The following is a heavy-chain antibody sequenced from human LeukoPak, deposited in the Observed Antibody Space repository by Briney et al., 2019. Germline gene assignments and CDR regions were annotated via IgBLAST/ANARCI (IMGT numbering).Heavy chain of an antibody. CDR2: LSHSAMT. CDR1: GFTLSSYH. J-gene: IGHJ4*02. D-gene: IGHD3-16*02. CDR3: ARASGYDYTWGTYRFDY. V-gene: IGHV3-66*01. Sequence: GGSLRLSCEPSGFTLSSYHMTWVRQAPGKGRECVSLLSHSAMTHYGDSVKGRFTISRDASKNTVYLQMNSLRVEDTAVYYCARASGYDYTWGTYRFDYWGQGALVTVSS.